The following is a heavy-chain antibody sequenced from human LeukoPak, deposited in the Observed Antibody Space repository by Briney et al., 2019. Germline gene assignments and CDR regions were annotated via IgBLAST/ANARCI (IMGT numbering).Heavy chain of an antibody. Sequence: KTGGSLRLSCAASGFTFSSYSMNWVRQAPGKGLEWVSSISSSSSYIYYADSVKGRFTISRDNAKNSLYLQMNSLRAEDTAVYYCARDHKEGMDVWGQGTTVTVSS. J-gene: IGHJ6*02. CDR1: GFTFSSYS. CDR3: ARDHKEGMDV. V-gene: IGHV3-21*01. CDR2: ISSSSSYI.